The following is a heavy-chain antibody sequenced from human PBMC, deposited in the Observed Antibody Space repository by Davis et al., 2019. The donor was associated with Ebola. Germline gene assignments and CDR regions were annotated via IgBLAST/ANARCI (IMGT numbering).Heavy chain of an antibody. V-gene: IGHV3-30-3*01. J-gene: IGHJ6*02. Sequence: GESLKISCAASGFTFSSYAMRWVRQAPGNGLEWVAIIPYDGSNKYYADSVKGRFTISRDNSKNTLYLQMNSLSAEDTAVYYCARATGGYYYYGMDVWGQGTTVTVSS. CDR2: IPYDGSNK. CDR1: GFTFSSYA. D-gene: IGHD7-27*01. CDR3: ARATGGYYYYGMDV.